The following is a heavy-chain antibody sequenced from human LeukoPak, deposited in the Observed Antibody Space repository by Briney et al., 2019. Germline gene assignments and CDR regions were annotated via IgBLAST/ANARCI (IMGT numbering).Heavy chain of an antibody. CDR2: ISGSVGST. Sequence: GGSLRLSCAASGFTFSSYAMSWVRQAPGKGLEWVSAISGSVGSTYYADSVKGRFTISRDNSKNTLYLQMNSLRAEDTAGYYCAKDPYYYGSGSFDYWGQGTLVTVSS. J-gene: IGHJ4*02. D-gene: IGHD3-10*01. CDR1: GFTFSSYA. CDR3: AKDPYYYGSGSFDY. V-gene: IGHV3-23*01.